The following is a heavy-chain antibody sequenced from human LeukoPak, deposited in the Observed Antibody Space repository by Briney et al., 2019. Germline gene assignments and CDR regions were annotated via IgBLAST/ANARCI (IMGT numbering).Heavy chain of an antibody. CDR1: GFTFSSYA. V-gene: IGHV3-23*01. Sequence: GGSLRLSCAASGFTFSSYAMSWARQAPGKGLEWASAISGSGGSTYYADSVKGRFTISRDNSKNTLYLQMNSLRAEDTAVYYCAKASTYYYGSGSYYYVYWGQGTLVTVSS. J-gene: IGHJ4*02. D-gene: IGHD3-10*01. CDR3: AKASTYYYGSGSYYYVY. CDR2: ISGSGGST.